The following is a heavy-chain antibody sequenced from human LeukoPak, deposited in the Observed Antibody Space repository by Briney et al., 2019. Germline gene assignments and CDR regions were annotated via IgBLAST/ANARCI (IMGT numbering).Heavy chain of an antibody. Sequence: ASVKVSCKASGYTFTSYGISWVRQAPGQGLEWMGWISAYNGNTNYAQKLQGRVTMTTDTSTSTAYMELRSLRSDDTAVYYCARVTPYDGYSSSWSGGDYWGQGTLVTVSS. CDR3: ARVTPYDGYSSSWSGGDY. CDR2: ISAYNGNT. V-gene: IGHV1-18*01. D-gene: IGHD6-13*01. J-gene: IGHJ4*02. CDR1: GYTFTSYG.